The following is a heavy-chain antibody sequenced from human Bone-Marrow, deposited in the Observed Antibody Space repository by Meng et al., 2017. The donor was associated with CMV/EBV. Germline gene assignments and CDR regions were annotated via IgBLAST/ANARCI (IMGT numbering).Heavy chain of an antibody. CDR1: GFTFSSYA. CDR3: TGGPWGYY. CDR2: IKSKTDGGTT. D-gene: IGHD3-16*01. V-gene: IGHV3-15*01. J-gene: IGHJ4*02. Sequence: GESLKISCAASGFTFSSYAMSWVRQAPGKGLEWVGRIKSKTDGGTTDYAAPVKGRFTISRDDSKNTLYLQMNSLKTEDTAVYYCTGGPWGYYWGQGTLVTVSS.